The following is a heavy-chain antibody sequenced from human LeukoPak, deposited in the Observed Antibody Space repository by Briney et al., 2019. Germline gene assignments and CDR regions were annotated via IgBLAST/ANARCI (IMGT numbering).Heavy chain of an antibody. V-gene: IGHV3-30*03. CDR2: ISYDGSNK. CDR3: AIRFGEFHP. J-gene: IGHJ5*02. CDR1: GFTFSSYG. Sequence: QAGGSLRLSCTASGFTFSSYGMHWVRQAPGKGLEWVAVISYDGSNKYYADSVKGRFTISRDNSKNTLYLQMNSLRAEDTAVYYCAIRFGEFHPWGQGTLVTVSS. D-gene: IGHD3-10*01.